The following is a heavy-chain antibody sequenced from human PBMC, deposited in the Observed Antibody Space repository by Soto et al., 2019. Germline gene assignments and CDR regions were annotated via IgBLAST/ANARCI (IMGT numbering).Heavy chain of an antibody. CDR3: ARRPYYYGSVRPLDY. J-gene: IGHJ4*02. Sequence: PSETLSLTCAVYGGSFSGYYWSWIRQPPGKGLEWIGEINHSGSTNYNPSLKSRVTISVDTSKNQFSLKLSSVTAADTAVYYCARRPYYYGSVRPLDYWGQGTLVTVSS. CDR2: INHSGST. D-gene: IGHD3-10*01. CDR1: GGSFSGYY. V-gene: IGHV4-34*01.